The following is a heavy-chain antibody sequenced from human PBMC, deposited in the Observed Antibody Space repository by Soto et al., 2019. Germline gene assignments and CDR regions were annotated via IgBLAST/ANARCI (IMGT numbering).Heavy chain of an antibody. D-gene: IGHD5-12*01. CDR1: DFTISSNY. V-gene: IGHV3-66*01. CDR3: ARVVGYDTFDY. J-gene: IGHJ4*02. CDR2: IYSVYSGGTT. Sequence: EVQLVESGGGLVQPGGSLKLSCVASDFTISSNYMSWVRQAPGKGLEWVSIIYSVYSGGTTYYADSVKGRFTISRDNSNNTLYLQMNSLRAEDTAVYYCARVVGYDTFDYWGQGTLVTVSS.